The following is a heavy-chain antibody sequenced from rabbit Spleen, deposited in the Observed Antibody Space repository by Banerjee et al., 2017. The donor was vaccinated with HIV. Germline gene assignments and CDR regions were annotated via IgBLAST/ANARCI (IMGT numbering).Heavy chain of an antibody. CDR1: GFTLSNHW. J-gene: IGHJ4*01. V-gene: IGHV1S40*01. Sequence: QSLEESGGDLVKPEGSLTLTCTASGFTLSNHWMCWVRQAPGKGLEWIACIYTGAGVGSYYATWAKGRFTISKSSSTTVTLQMTSLTGADTATYFCARDNGSGDYIDVYFDLWGPGTLVTVS. D-gene: IGHD1-1*01. CDR3: ARDNGSGDYIDVYFDL. CDR2: IYTGAGVGS.